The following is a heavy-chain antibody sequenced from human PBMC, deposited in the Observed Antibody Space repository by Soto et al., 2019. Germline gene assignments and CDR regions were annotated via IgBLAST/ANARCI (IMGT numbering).Heavy chain of an antibody. CDR3: ARDGRGRLLFGMDV. D-gene: IGHD6-25*01. J-gene: IGHJ6*02. V-gene: IGHV4-34*09. CDR2: INHSGSS. Sequence: SETLSLTCAVYGGSFSGYIWTWIRQSPGKGLQWIGQINHSGSSYYNPSLKSRVTISVDTSKNQFSLKLSSVTAADTAVYYCARDGRGRLLFGMDVWGQGTTVTVSS. CDR1: GGSFSGYI.